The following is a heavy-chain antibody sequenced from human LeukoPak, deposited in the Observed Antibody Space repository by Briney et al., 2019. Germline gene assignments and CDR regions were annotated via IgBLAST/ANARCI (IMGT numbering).Heavy chain of an antibody. CDR3: AKEGLRKGYCSSTSCYVDY. J-gene: IGHJ4*02. Sequence: GGSLRLSCAASGFTFSSYWMSWVRQAPGKGLEWVANIKQDGGEIYYVDSVKGRFTISRDNAKNSLSLQMNSLRAEDTAVYYCAKEGLRKGYCSSTSCYVDYWGQGTLVTVSS. V-gene: IGHV3-7*01. CDR2: IKQDGGEI. D-gene: IGHD2-2*01. CDR1: GFTFSSYW.